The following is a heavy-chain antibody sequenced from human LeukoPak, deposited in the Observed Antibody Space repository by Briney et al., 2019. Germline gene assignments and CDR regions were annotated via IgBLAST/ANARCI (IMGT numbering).Heavy chain of an antibody. J-gene: IGHJ6*02. CDR2: IYSGGST. D-gene: IGHD1-7*01. Sequence: PGGSLRLSCAASGFTVSSNYMSWVRQAPGKGLGWVSVIYSGGSTYYADSVKGRFTISRHNSKNTLYLQMNSLRAEDTAVYYCATGTQAYYYYYGMDVWGQGTTVTVSS. CDR1: GFTVSSNY. V-gene: IGHV3-53*04. CDR3: ATGTQAYYYYYGMDV.